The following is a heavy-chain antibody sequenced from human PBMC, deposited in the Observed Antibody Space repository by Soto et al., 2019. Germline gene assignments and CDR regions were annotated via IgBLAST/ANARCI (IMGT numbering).Heavy chain of an antibody. CDR2: INPNGGST. CDR1: KYTFSNYY. D-gene: IGHD3-3*01. J-gene: IGHJ6*02. CDR3: ARLRFLGSYGLDL. V-gene: IGHV1-46*01. Sequence: QAQLVQSGAEVKKPGASVKVSCKASKYTFSNYYIHWVRQAPGQGLEWMGIINPNGGSTSYARQFKGRVNMTRDSATSAVYMEVSRLRSEDTAVYYCARLRFLGSYGLDLWGQGTTVTVSS.